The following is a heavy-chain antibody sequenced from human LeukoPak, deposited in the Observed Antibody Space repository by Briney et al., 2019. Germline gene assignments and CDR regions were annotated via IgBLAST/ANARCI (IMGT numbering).Heavy chain of an antibody. J-gene: IGHJ4*02. CDR3: TTDPGYRGLFFFDY. Sequence: PGGSLRLSCAASGFTFTNACMSWVRQAPGKGLEGVGRIRSKNNGGTTDYAAPVKGRFTISRDDSKSTLYLQMNSLKTEDTAVYYCTTDPGYRGLFFFDYWGQGTLVTVSS. V-gene: IGHV3-15*01. CDR1: GFTFTNAC. CDR2: IRSKNNGGTT. D-gene: IGHD2-21*01.